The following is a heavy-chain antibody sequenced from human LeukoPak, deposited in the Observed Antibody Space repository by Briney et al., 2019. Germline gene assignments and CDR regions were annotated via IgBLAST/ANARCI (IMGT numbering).Heavy chain of an antibody. V-gene: IGHV3-74*01. CDR3: ARAPYYYDSSGYYGF. J-gene: IGHJ4*02. CDR2: TNIVGSST. Sequence: GGCLTLALALVGPTLGSSWVPWVRLPPGKGPLWVSRTNIVGSSTSCADSVKGRFTISRDNTKNALSLQMNTLRADDTAVYYWARAPYYYDSSGYYGFWGQGTLVTVSS. D-gene: IGHD3-22*01. CDR1: GPTLGSSW.